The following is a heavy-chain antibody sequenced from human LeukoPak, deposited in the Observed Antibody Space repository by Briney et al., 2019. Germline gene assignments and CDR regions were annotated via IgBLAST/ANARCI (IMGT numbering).Heavy chain of an antibody. Sequence: PSETLSLTCTVSGGSISSSNYYWGWIRQPPGKGLEWIGSIYYSGSTNYNPSLKSRVTISVDTSKNQFSLKLSSVTAADTAVYYCARMYSNYFDYWGQGTLVTVSS. CDR2: IYYSGST. D-gene: IGHD4-11*01. CDR3: ARMYSNYFDY. CDR1: GGSISSSNYY. J-gene: IGHJ4*02. V-gene: IGHV4-39*07.